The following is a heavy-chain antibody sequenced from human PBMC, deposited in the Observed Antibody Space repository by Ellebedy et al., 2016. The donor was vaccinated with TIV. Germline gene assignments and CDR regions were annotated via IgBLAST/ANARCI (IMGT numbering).Heavy chain of an antibody. CDR2: IHPCDSDT. Sequence: KVSCKGSGYSFTSYWIGWVRQMPGKGLEWMGIIHPCDSDTRHSPSFQGQVTISADKSISTAYLQWSSLKASDTAMYYCARQTQGLGQGPFDIWGQGTMVTVSS. CDR1: GYSFTSYW. J-gene: IGHJ3*02. V-gene: IGHV5-51*01. D-gene: IGHD7-27*01. CDR3: ARQTQGLGQGPFDI.